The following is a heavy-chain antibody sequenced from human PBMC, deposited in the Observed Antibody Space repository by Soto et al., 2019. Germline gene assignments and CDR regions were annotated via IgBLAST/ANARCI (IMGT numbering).Heavy chain of an antibody. V-gene: IGHV3-9*01. CDR3: AKGLEISNGGIDY. CDR2: ISWNSGSI. Sequence: EVQLVESGGGLVQPGRSLRLSCAASGFTFDDYAMHWVRQAPGKGLEWVSGISWNSGSIGYADSVKGRFTISRDNAKNALYLQMNSLRAEDTALYYCAKGLEISNGGIDYWGQGTLVTVSS. D-gene: IGHD2-15*01. CDR1: GFTFDDYA. J-gene: IGHJ4*02.